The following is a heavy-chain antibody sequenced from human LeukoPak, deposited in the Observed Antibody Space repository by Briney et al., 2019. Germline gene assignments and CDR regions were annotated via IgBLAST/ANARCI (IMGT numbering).Heavy chain of an antibody. D-gene: IGHD3-22*01. CDR2: IRTKTYGGTT. CDR1: GFTFYNTW. V-gene: IGHV3-49*04. J-gene: IGHJ4*02. CDR3: TSNHDSSGYTPDY. Sequence: GGSLRLSCTVSGFTFYNTWMNWVRRAPGKGLEWVGFIRTKTYGGTTEYAASVKGRFTISRDDSKSIAYLQMNGLKTEDTALYYCTSNHDSSGYTPDYWGQGTLVTVSS.